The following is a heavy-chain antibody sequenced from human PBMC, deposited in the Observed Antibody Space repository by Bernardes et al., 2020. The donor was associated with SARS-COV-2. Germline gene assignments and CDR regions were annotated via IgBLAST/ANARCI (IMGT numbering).Heavy chain of an antibody. J-gene: IGHJ6*03. CDR3: ARGRISTNYYYYYYMDV. Sequence: SETLSLTCTVSGGSISSYYWSWIRQPAGKGLEWIGRIYTSGSTNYNPSLKSRVTMSVDTSKNQFSLKLSSVTAADTAVYYCARGRISTNYYYYYYMDVWGKGTPVTVSS. CDR1: GGSISSYY. V-gene: IGHV4-4*07. CDR2: IYTSGST.